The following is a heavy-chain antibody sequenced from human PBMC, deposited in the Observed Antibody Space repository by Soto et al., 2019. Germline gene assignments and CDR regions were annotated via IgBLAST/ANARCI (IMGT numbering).Heavy chain of an antibody. CDR3: AIGYCSSTSCYRFDY. CDR2: IIPILGIA. Sequence: QVQLVPSGAEVKKPGSSVKVSCKASGGTFSSCTISWVRQAPGQGLEWMGRIIPILGIAHYAQKFQVRVTITADKSTSTAYMELSSLRSEDTAVYYCAIGYCSSTSCYRFDYWGQGTLVTVSS. V-gene: IGHV1-69*02. CDR1: GGTFSSCT. D-gene: IGHD2-2*01. J-gene: IGHJ4*02.